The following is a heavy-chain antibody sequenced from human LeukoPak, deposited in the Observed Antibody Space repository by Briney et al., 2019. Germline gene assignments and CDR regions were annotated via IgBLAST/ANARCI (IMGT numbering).Heavy chain of an antibody. CDR3: ARRVEYSSSWQPLSYFDY. CDR2: IYYSGST. J-gene: IGHJ4*02. V-gene: IGHV4-39*01. CDR1: GGSFSSSSYY. Sequence: SETLSLTCTVSGGSFSSSSYYWGWIRQPPGKGREWIGSIYYSGSTYYNPSLKSRVTISVDTSKTQFSLKLSSVTAADTAVYYCARRVEYSSSWQPLSYFDYWGQGTLVTVSS. D-gene: IGHD6-13*01.